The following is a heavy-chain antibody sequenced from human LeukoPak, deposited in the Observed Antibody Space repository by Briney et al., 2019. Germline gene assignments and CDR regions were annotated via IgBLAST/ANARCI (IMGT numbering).Heavy chain of an antibody. V-gene: IGHV4-59*01. CDR2: IYYSEST. Sequence: PSETLSLTCTVSGGSISSYYWSWIRQPPGKGLEWIGYIYYSESTNYNPSLKSRVTISVDTSKNQFSLKLSSVTAADTAVYYCARTDGYNYPFDYWGQGTLVTVSS. J-gene: IGHJ4*02. CDR3: ARTDGYNYPFDY. CDR1: GGSISSYY. D-gene: IGHD5-24*01.